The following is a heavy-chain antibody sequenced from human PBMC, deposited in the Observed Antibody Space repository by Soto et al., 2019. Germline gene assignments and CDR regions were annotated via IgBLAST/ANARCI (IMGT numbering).Heavy chain of an antibody. J-gene: IGHJ6*02. CDR1: GGSFSGYY. CDR2: INHSGST. V-gene: IGHV4-34*01. CDR3: ARGRERRSSWGHYYYYYGMDV. D-gene: IGHD6-13*01. Sequence: SETLSLTCAAYGGSFSGYYWSWIRQPPGKGLEWIGEINHSGSTNYNPSLKSRVTISVDTSKNQFSLKLSSVTAAETAVYYCARGRERRSSWGHYYYYYGMDVWGQGTTVTVYS.